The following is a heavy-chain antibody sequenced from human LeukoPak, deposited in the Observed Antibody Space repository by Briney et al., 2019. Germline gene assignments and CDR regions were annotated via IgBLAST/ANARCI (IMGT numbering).Heavy chain of an antibody. V-gene: IGHV3-23*01. J-gene: IGHJ4*02. D-gene: IGHD5-18*01. CDR2: ISGSGGST. CDR1: GFTFSSCA. Sequence: GGSLRLSCAASGFTFSSCAMSWVRQAPGKGLEWVSSISGSGGSTYYADSVKGLFTISRDNSKNTLYLQMNSLRAGDTAVYYCAKDLGMQVWFPLWGQGTLVTLSS. CDR3: AKDLGMQVWFPL.